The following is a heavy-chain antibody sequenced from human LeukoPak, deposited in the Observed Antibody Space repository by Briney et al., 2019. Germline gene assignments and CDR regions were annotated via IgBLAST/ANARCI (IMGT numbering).Heavy chain of an antibody. CDR1: GGSISSSSYY. CDR2: IYYSGST. J-gene: IGHJ3*02. V-gene: IGHV4-39*01. CDR3: ARLRTGERAFDI. Sequence: PSETLSLTCTVSGGSISSSSYYWGWIRQPPGKGLEWFGSIYYSGSTYYNPSLKRRVTISVDTSKNQFSLKLSSVTAADTAVYYCARLRTGERAFDIWGQGTMVTVSS. D-gene: IGHD7-27*01.